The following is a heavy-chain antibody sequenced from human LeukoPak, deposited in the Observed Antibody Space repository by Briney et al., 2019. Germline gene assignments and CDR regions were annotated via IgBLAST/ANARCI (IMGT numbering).Heavy chain of an antibody. D-gene: IGHD6-13*01. V-gene: IGHV3-23*01. Sequence: GGSLRLSCAASGFTFSSYAMSWVRQPPGKGLEWVSGISGSGDNTYNADSVKGRFTISRDNSKKTLYLHLNSLRVEDAAVYYCAKDGYSSIPGFHFEYWGQGTPVTVSS. CDR1: GFTFSSYA. J-gene: IGHJ4*02. CDR2: ISGSGDNT. CDR3: AKDGYSSIPGFHFEY.